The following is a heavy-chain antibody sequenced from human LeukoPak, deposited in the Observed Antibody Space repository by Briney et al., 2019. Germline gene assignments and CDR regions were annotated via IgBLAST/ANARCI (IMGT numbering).Heavy chain of an antibody. CDR3: AREAIGTTAAFDV. J-gene: IGHJ3*01. V-gene: IGHV3-7*01. CDR1: GFSFNAFW. D-gene: IGHD2/OR15-2a*01. CDR2: IIQDGSQT. Sequence: GGSLRLSCAASGFSFNAFWMSWVRQAPGEGLEWVANIIQDGSQTDYVGSVRGRFTISRDNAQNSLYLQMNSLRAEDTAVYYCAREAIGTTAAFDVWGQGTMVAVSS.